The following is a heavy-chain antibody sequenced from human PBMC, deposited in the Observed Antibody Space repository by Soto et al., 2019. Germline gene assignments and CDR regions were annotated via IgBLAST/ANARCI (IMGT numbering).Heavy chain of an antibody. D-gene: IGHD3-22*01. CDR3: ARVNYYYDSSGYYLLAYYFDY. CDR1: GYTFTSYG. Sequence: GASVKVSCKASGYTFTSYGISWVRQAPGQGLEWMGWISAYNGNTNYAQKLQGRVTMTTDTSTSTAYMELRSLRSDDTAVYYCARVNYYYDSSGYYLLAYYFDYWGQGTLVTVSS. J-gene: IGHJ4*02. V-gene: IGHV1-18*01. CDR2: ISAYNGNT.